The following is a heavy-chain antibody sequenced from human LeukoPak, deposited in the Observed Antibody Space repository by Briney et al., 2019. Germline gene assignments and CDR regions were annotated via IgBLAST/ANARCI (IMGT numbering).Heavy chain of an antibody. CDR1: GYTLTELS. CDR3: ATLRGYYYYMDV. J-gene: IGHJ6*03. Sequence: GASVRVSCKVSGYTLTELSMHWVRQAPGKGLEWMGGFDPEDGETIYAQKFQGRVTMTEDTSTDTAYMELSSLRSEDTAVYYCATLRGYYYYMDVWGKGTTVTVSS. CDR2: FDPEDGET. D-gene: IGHD3-16*01. V-gene: IGHV1-24*01.